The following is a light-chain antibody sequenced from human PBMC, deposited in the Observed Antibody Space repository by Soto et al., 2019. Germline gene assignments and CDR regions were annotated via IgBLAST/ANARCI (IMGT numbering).Light chain of an antibody. Sequence: DIQMTQSPSSLSASVRDRVTITCRASQSISSYLNWYQQKPGKAPKLLIYAASSLQSGVPSRFSGSGSGTDLTLTVSSLQPEDFATYFCQQRYSTPRTFGQGTKGEVK. V-gene: IGKV1-39*01. J-gene: IGKJ1*01. CDR3: QQRYSTPRT. CDR2: AAS. CDR1: QSISSY.